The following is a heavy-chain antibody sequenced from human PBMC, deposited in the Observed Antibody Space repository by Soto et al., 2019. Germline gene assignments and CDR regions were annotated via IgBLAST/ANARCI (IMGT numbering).Heavy chain of an antibody. CDR3: ARPHIQSAWKDGFDV. J-gene: IGHJ3*01. Sequence: QVQLVESGGGVVQPGRSLRLSCAAFGFTFDDYSMHWVRQAPGKGLAWVALISYEGSNKYYAASVKGRFTISRANAKSPLFLEVNRLRTEYTAVYYCARPHIQSAWKDGFDVWGQATIDTVSS. CDR1: GFTFDDYS. CDR2: ISYEGSNK. V-gene: IGHV3-30-3*01. D-gene: IGHD1-1*01.